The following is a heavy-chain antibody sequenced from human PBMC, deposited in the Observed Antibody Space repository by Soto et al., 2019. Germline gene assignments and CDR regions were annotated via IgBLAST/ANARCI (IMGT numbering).Heavy chain of an antibody. CDR2: ISSNSDTV. J-gene: IGHJ1*01. V-gene: IGHV3-48*01. CDR3: ARVGLKFLLGGEFFQV. CDR1: GFTLSSYS. D-gene: IGHD3-16*01. Sequence: EESGGGLVQPGGSLRLSCTASGFTLSSYSMNWVRQAPGKGPEWVSHISSNSDTVEYAGSVKGRFTISRDNARNSLSLQMNSLRAEDTAVYYCARVGLKFLLGGEFFQVWGQGTLVTVSS.